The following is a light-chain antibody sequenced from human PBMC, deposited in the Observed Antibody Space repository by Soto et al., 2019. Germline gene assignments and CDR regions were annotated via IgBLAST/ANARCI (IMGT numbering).Light chain of an antibody. CDR3: QQYGTSPLT. CDR1: QTVSSNY. J-gene: IGKJ4*01. Sequence: EIVLTQSPGTLSLSPGERATLSCRASQTVSSNYLAWYQQKPGQAPRLLIYSASTRATGIPDRFSGSGSGTDFTLTISRLEPEDFEVYYCQQYGTSPLTLGGGTKVDIK. V-gene: IGKV3-20*01. CDR2: SAS.